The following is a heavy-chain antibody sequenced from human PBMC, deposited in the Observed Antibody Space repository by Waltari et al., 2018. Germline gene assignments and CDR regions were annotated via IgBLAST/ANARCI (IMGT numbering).Heavy chain of an antibody. D-gene: IGHD3-10*01. Sequence: QVQLQESGPGLVKPSETLSLTCAVSGYSIRSGYYWGWIRQPPGKGLEVIGSIYHSGSTYDNPSLKGRVTISVDTSKHQFTLKVSSVTAADTAVYYCARLYHGDPDYWGQGTLVTVSS. CDR2: IYHSGST. CDR1: GYSIRSGYY. J-gene: IGHJ4*02. CDR3: ARLYHGDPDY. V-gene: IGHV4-38-2*01.